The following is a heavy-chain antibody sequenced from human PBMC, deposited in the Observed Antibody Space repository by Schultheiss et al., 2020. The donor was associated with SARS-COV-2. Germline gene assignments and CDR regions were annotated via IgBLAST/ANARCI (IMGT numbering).Heavy chain of an antibody. Sequence: SETLSLTCTVPGGSISSYYWSWIRQPPGKGLEWIGYIYYSGSTYYNPSLKSRVTISVDTSKNQFSLKLSSVTAADTAVYYCARGGDDYSNYVGYWGQGTLVTVSS. D-gene: IGHD4-11*01. V-gene: IGHV4-59*12. J-gene: IGHJ4*02. CDR1: GGSISSYY. CDR3: ARGGDDYSNYVGY. CDR2: IYYSGST.